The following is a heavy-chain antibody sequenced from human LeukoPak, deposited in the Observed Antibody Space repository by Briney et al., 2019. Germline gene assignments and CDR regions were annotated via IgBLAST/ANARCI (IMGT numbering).Heavy chain of an antibody. CDR1: GGSVRGSY. J-gene: IGHJ4*02. D-gene: IGHD1-26*01. CDR3: ARGTVGRGYFDF. V-gene: IGHV4-4*07. Sequence: SETLSLTCTVSGGSVRGSYWSWIRQPAGKGLEWIGRMFSSRSRDYNPSLKRRVTMSIETSKNQLSLKLTSVTAADTAIYYCARGTVGRGYFDFWGQGTLVIVSS. CDR2: MFSSRSR.